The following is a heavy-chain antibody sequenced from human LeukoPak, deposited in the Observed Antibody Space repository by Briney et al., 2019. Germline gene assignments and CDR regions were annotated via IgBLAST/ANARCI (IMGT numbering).Heavy chain of an antibody. D-gene: IGHD1-1*01. Sequence: SETLSLTCTVSRDSISSFYWSWIRQSPGKGLEWIGYINYSGSTKYNPSLKSRVTMSVDTSKNQFSLRLTSVTAADTAVYYCARSYQLPSFDYWGQGTLVTVSS. V-gene: IGHV4-59*01. CDR2: INYSGST. CDR3: ARSYQLPSFDY. J-gene: IGHJ4*02. CDR1: RDSISSFY.